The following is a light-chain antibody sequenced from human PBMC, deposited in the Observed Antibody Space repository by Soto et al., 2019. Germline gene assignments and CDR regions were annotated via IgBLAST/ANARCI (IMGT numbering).Light chain of an antibody. CDR2: GES. CDR1: QSISDN. J-gene: IGKJ4*01. Sequence: DIVMTQSPAILSVSLGERATLSCLASQSISDNLAWYQQRSGQAPRLLIYGESTRATGVPARFSGSGSGTEVTITISSLRYDDVAIYYCQKYKSWPPLTFGGGTKVE. V-gene: IGKV3-15*01. CDR3: QKYKSWPPLT.